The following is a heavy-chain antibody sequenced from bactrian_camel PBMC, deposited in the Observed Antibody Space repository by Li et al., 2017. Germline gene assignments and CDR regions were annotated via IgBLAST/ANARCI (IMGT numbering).Heavy chain of an antibody. V-gene: IGHV3S53*01. D-gene: IGHD1*01. CDR1: GYTFRDYC. J-gene: IGHJ4*01. CDR3: VTSISGTWAGPNR. CDR2: IDSAGGA. Sequence: VQLVESGGGEVQPGGSLTLSCVASEYSGYTFRDYCLGWFRQAPGKEREGVATIDSAGGANYADSVKGRFTCSRDNARNTVYLQMNNLRPEDTAMYYCVTSISGTWAGPNRWGRGTQVTVS.